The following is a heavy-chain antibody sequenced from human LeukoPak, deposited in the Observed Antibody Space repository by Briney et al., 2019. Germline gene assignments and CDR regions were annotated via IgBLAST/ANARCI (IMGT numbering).Heavy chain of an antibody. V-gene: IGHV4-30-4*08. CDR2: IYYSGRT. Sequence: PSETLSLTCTASGGSISSGDHYWSWLPQPPGKGLESIRYIYYSGRTYYNPSLKSRVTISVDTSKNQFSLKLSSVTAADTAVYYCARGVPAATLDYWGQGTLVTVSS. CDR1: GGSISSGDHY. J-gene: IGHJ4*02. D-gene: IGHD2-15*01. CDR3: ARGVPAATLDY.